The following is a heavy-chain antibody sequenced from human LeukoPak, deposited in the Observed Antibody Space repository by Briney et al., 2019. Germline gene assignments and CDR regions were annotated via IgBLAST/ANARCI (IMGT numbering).Heavy chain of an antibody. Sequence: PGGSLRLSCAATGFTFSSYAMSWVRQAPGKGLEWVSVISGSGGSTYYADSVKGRFAISRDTSKNTLYLRMNSLRAEDTAVYYCAKDLCSGGSCYTHFDYWGQGTLVTVSS. D-gene: IGHD2-15*01. V-gene: IGHV3-23*01. CDR2: ISGSGGST. CDR3: AKDLCSGGSCYTHFDY. J-gene: IGHJ4*02. CDR1: GFTFSSYA.